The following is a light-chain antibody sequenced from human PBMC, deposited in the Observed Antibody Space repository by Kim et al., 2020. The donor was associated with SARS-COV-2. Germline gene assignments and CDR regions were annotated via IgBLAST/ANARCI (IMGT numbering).Light chain of an antibody. V-gene: IGKV3-11*01. CDR2: DAS. J-gene: IGKJ4*01. Sequence: SPGERATLTCRASQSVSSYLAWYQQKPGQAPTLLIYDASNRATGIPARFSGSGSGTDFTLTISSLEPEDFAVYYCQQRSNWPPSLTFGGRTKLEI. CDR1: QSVSSY. CDR3: QQRSNWPPSLT.